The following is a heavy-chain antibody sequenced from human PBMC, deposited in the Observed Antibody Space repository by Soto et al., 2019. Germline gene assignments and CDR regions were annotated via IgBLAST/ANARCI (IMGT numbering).Heavy chain of an antibody. D-gene: IGHD6-13*01. CDR1: GYTFTSYD. CDR2: MNPNSGNT. V-gene: IGHV1-8*01. CDR3: ARGVVEAAAGTYYYYGMDV. J-gene: IGHJ6*02. Sequence: ASVKVSCKASGYTFTSYDINWVRQATGQGLEWMGWMNPNSGNTGYAQKFQGRVTMTRNTSISTAYMELSSLRSEDTAVYYCARGVVEAAAGTYYYYGMDVWGQGTTVTVSS.